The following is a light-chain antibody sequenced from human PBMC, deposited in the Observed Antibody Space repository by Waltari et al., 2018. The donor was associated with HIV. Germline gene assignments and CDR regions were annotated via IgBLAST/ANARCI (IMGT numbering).Light chain of an antibody. CDR3: AAWDASLSRGV. J-gene: IGLJ3*02. V-gene: IGLV1-47*01. CDR1: RSNIGRNP. CDR2: INE. Sequence: QSVLTQPPSASWTPGQRVTISCPGSRSNIGRNPVSWFQHLPGTAPKRLIYINEQRPGGGPDRFSGAKAGTAASLAIRGLLSEDEDYYYCAAWDASLSRGVFGGGTKLTVL.